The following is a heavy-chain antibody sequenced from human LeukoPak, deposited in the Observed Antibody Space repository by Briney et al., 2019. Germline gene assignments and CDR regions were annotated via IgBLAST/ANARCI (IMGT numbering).Heavy chain of an antibody. D-gene: IGHD6-19*01. CDR1: GGSFSAYY. J-gene: IGHJ4*02. CDR3: ARGGTVAGYRSPLKSHFDS. Sequence: SETLSLTCGVYGGSFSAYYWTWIRQPQGTGLEWIGEITHSGSTEYNPSLESRVTMSVDTSKNQFSLKLTSLTAADTAVYYCARGGTVAGYRSPLKSHFDSWGQGTLVTVSS. V-gene: IGHV4-34*01. CDR2: ITHSGST.